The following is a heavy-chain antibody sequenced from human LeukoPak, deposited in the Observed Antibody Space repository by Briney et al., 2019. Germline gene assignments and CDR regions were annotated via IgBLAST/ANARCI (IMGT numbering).Heavy chain of an antibody. CDR1: GFTFSNYA. V-gene: IGHV3-23*01. CDR3: AKQWLVHSSPVDY. J-gene: IGHJ4*02. Sequence: GGSLRLSCAASGFTFSNYAMSWVRQAPGKGLEWVSAISGSASSTYHADSVKGRFTISRDNSKNTLYLQMNSLRAEDTAVYYCAKQWLVHSSPVDYWGQGTLVTVSS. CDR2: ISGSASST. D-gene: IGHD6-19*01.